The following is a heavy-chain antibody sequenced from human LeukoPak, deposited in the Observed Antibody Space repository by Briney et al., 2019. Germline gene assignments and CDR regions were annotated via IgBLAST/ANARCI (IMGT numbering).Heavy chain of an antibody. J-gene: IGHJ4*02. Sequence: SETLPLTCTVSGGSISSYYWSWIRQPPGKGLEWIGYIYYSGSTNYNPSLKSRVTISVDTSKNQFSLKLSSVTAADTAVYYCARVPYSGSYYFDYWGQGTLVTVSS. V-gene: IGHV4-59*01. CDR1: GGSISSYY. CDR3: ARVPYSGSYYFDY. D-gene: IGHD1-26*01. CDR2: IYYSGST.